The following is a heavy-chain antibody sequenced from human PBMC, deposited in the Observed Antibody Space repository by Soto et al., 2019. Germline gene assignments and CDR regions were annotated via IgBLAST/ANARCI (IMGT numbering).Heavy chain of an antibody. CDR2: IIPIFGTA. Sequence: SVKVSFKASGGTFSSYAISWVRQAPGQGLEWMGGIIPIFGTANYAQKFQGRVTITADESTSTAYMELSSLRSEDTAVYYCARDHVAAAGTVQDAFDIWGQGTMVTVSS. D-gene: IGHD6-13*01. J-gene: IGHJ3*02. V-gene: IGHV1-69*13. CDR1: GGTFSSYA. CDR3: ARDHVAAAGTVQDAFDI.